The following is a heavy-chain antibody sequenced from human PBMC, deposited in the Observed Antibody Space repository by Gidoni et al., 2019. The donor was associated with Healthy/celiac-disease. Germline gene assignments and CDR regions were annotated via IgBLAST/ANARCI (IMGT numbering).Heavy chain of an antibody. V-gene: IGHV3-53*01. CDR3: ATSNMDRWYFYYYYGMDV. CDR1: GFTACSSY. D-gene: IGHD6-13*01. Sequence: EVQLVEPGGALIQPGGSLRLSCAAYGFTACSSYMSWFRQAPGKGLEWVSVIYCGGRTYYADSVKGRFTISRDNSNNTLYLQMNSLRAEDTAVYYCATSNMDRWYFYYYYGMDVWGKGTTVTVSS. CDR2: IYCGGRT. J-gene: IGHJ6*04.